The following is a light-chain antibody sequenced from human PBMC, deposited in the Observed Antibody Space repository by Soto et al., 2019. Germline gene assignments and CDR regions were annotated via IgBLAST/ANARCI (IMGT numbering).Light chain of an antibody. V-gene: IGLV2-11*01. CDR1: SSDVGGYNF. Sequence: QSALTQPRSVSGSPGQSVTISSTGTSSDVGGYNFVSWYQQHPGKAPKLIIYDVSERPSGVPDRFSGSKSGNTASLTISGLQAADEADYYYCSYAGSDTYVFGLGTKLSVL. CDR2: DVS. J-gene: IGLJ1*01. CDR3: CSYAGSDTYV.